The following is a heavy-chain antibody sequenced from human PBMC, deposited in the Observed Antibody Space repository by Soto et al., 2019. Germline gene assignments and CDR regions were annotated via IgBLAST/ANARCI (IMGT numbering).Heavy chain of an antibody. Sequence: GGSLRLSCAASGFVFNDYAISWVRQAPGKGLEWVSGISASGVRTYYADSVKGRLSVSRDNSNNSVFLQINRMRDEDTAIYYCARGSSTTTTSYGYLAYWGQGPLVTFYS. CDR3: ARGSSTTTTSYGYLAY. CDR1: GFVFNDYA. D-gene: IGHD1-1*01. CDR2: ISASGVRT. V-gene: IGHV3-23*01. J-gene: IGHJ4*02.